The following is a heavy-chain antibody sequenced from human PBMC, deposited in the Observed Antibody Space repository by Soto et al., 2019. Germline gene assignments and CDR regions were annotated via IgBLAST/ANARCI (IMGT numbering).Heavy chain of an antibody. V-gene: IGHV6-1*01. Sequence: SQTRSLTCAISGDSVPSNSAAWNWIRQSPSRGLEWLGRTYYRSKWYNDYAVSVKSRITINPDTSKNQFSLQLNSVTPEDTAVYYCAREEVAGTCRYGYFQHWGQGTLVTVSS. J-gene: IGHJ1*01. CDR1: GDSVPSNSAA. CDR2: TYYRSKWYN. D-gene: IGHD6-19*01. CDR3: AREEVAGTCRYGYFQH.